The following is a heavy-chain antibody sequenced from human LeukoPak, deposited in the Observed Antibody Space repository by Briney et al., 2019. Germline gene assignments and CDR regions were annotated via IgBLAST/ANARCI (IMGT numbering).Heavy chain of an antibody. J-gene: IGHJ6*02. D-gene: IGHD2-2*02. V-gene: IGHV4-34*01. CDR2: INHSGST. CDR1: GGSFSGYY. CDR3: ARAKDIVVVPAAILGGMDV. Sequence: SETLSLTCAVYGGSFSGYYWSWIRQPPGKGLEWIGEINHSGSTNYNPSLKSRVTISVATSKNQSSLKLSSVTAADTAVYYCARAKDIVVVPAAILGGMDVWGQGTTVTVSS.